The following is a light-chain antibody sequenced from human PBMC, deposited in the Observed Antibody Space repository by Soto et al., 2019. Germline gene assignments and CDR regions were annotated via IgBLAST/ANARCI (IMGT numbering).Light chain of an antibody. CDR2: NTA. Sequence: QAVVTQEPSLTVSPGGTLTLTCASSSGAVTRGSFPTWYQQKPGQTPRPLIYNTADKYSWTPARFSGSLLGGQAALTLSGARPEDEDEYYCPLFRGGVYVFGGGTKVTVL. CDR3: PLFRGGVYV. CDR1: SGAVTRGSF. V-gene: IGLV7-43*01. J-gene: IGLJ1*01.